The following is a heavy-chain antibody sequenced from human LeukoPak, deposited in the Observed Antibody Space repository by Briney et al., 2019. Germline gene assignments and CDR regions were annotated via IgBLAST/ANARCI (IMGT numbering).Heavy chain of an antibody. J-gene: IGHJ4*02. V-gene: IGHV1-46*01. CDR3: ARDFRMSYSSSGGGFDY. CDR2: INPSGGST. Sequence: ASVKVSCKASGYTFTSYYMHWVRQAPGQGLEWMGIINPSGGSTSYAQKFQGRVTMTRDTSTRTVYMELSRLRSEDTAVYYCARDFRMSYSSSGGGFDYWGQGTLVTVSS. CDR1: GYTFTSYY. D-gene: IGHD6-6*01.